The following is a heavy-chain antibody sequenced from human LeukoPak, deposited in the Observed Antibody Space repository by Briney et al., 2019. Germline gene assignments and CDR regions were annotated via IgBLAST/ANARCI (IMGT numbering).Heavy chain of an antibody. Sequence: GGSLRLSCAASGFTFSAYAVTWVRQAPGKGLEGVSAIRNSGGSTYYADSVKGRFTIFRDNSKNTLYLLMNSLRAEDTAVYYCAKIYERSGYYYYFDYGGERTLVTVS. CDR2: IRNSGGST. V-gene: IGHV3-23*01. J-gene: IGHJ4*02. D-gene: IGHD3-22*01. CDR3: AKIYERSGYYYYFDY. CDR1: GFTFSAYA.